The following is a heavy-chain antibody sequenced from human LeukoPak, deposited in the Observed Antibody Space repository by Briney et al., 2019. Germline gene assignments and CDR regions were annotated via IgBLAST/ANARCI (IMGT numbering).Heavy chain of an antibody. J-gene: IGHJ4*02. D-gene: IGHD3-22*01. CDR2: INADGSTT. CDR3: TKRPVVVITTPYFDY. Sequence: GGSLRLSCAASGFSFGNSWVHWVRQAPGKGLVWVSLINADGSTTTYADSVKGRFTISRDNSKNTLYLQMNSLRAEDTAVYYCTKRPVVVITTPYFDYWGQGTLVTVPS. CDR1: GFSFGNSW. V-gene: IGHV3-74*01.